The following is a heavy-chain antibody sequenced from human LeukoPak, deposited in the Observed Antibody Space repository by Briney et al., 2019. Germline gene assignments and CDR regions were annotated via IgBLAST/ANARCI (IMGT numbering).Heavy chain of an antibody. J-gene: IGHJ3*02. CDR2: ISFDGSQK. CDR3: ARPTTVTTISADAFDI. Sequence: RSGGSLRLSCAASGFTFSNYGMHWVRQAPGKGLEWVALISFDGSQKYYADSVKGRFTISRDNAQNSLYLQMNSLRAEDSSVYYCARPTTVTTISADAFDIWGQGTMVTVSS. V-gene: IGHV3-33*01. CDR1: GFTFSNYG. D-gene: IGHD4-17*01.